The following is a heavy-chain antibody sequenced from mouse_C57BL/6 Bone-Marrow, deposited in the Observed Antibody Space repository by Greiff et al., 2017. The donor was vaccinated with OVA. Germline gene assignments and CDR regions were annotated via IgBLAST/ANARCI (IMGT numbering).Heavy chain of an antibody. CDR3: ASFPLLQSFAY. CDR1: GFNIKDYY. D-gene: IGHD1-1*01. V-gene: IGHV14-2*01. J-gene: IGHJ3*01. CDR2: IDPEDGET. Sequence: EVMLVESGAELVKPGASVKLSCTASGFNIKDYYMHWVKQRTEQGLEWIGRIDPEDGETKYAPRFQGKATITADTSSNTAYLQLSSLTSEDTAVYYCASFPLLQSFAYWGQGTLVTVSA.